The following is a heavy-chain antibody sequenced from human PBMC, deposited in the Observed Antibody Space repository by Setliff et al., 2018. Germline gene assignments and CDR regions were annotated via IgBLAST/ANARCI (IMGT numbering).Heavy chain of an antibody. CDR3: ARDLAVAGYYGAFDI. CDR1: GYTFTSHD. J-gene: IGHJ3*02. Sequence: ASVKVSCKASGYTFTSHDINWVRQATGQGLEWMGWMNPNSDNTGYAQKFQGRVTITADESTSTAYMELSSLRSEDTAVYYCARDLAVAGYYGAFDIWGQGTMVTVSS. V-gene: IGHV1-8*01. CDR2: MNPNSDNT. D-gene: IGHD6-19*01.